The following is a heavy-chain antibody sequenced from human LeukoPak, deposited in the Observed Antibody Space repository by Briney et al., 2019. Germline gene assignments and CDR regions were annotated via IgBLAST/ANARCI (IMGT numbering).Heavy chain of an antibody. CDR1: GYTFTSYD. Sequence: ASVKVSCKASGYTFTSYDINWVRQATGQGLEWMGWMNPNSGNTGYAQKFQGRVTMTRNTSISTAYMELSSLRSEDTAVYYCARVPMTAVTTCFDYWGQGTLVTVSS. V-gene: IGHV1-8*01. CDR3: ARVPMTAVTTCFDY. CDR2: MNPNSGNT. D-gene: IGHD4-17*01. J-gene: IGHJ4*02.